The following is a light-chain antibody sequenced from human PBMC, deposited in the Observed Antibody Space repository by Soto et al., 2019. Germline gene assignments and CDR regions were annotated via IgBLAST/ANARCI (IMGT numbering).Light chain of an antibody. CDR2: DAY. CDR3: QQRHMWPIT. CDR1: QSFRGL. Sequence: EVVLTQSPVTLSVSPGERATLSCRASQSFRGLLAWYQQKPGQAPRLLIYDAYNRATGIPPRFSGSVSGTDCTLTISSLEKEDAAVYYCQQRHMWPITFGQGTRLEIK. J-gene: IGKJ5*01. V-gene: IGKV3-11*01.